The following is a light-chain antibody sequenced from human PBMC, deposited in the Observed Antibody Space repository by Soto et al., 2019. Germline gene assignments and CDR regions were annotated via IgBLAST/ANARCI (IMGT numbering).Light chain of an antibody. CDR1: SSDVGGYNY. V-gene: IGLV2-8*01. CDR3: SSYAASNSFYVT. CDR2: EVT. J-gene: IGLJ3*02. Sequence: QSALTQPPSASGSPGQSVTISCTGTSSDVGGYNYVSWYQQYPGRAPKLMIYEVTKRPSGVHDRFSGSKSGNTASLTVSGLQAEDEADYYCSSYAASNSFYVTFGGGTKVTVL.